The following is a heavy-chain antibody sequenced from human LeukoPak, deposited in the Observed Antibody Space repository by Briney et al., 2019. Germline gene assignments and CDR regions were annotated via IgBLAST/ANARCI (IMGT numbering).Heavy chain of an antibody. J-gene: IGHJ4*02. CDR3: ARGGVTRTPVFDY. Sequence: SQTLPLTCTVSGGSISSYYWSWIRQPPGKGLEWIGYIYYSGVTNYNPSLKSRVSISVDPSKNQFSLKLSSVTAADTAVYYCARGGVTRTPVFDYWGQGTLVTVSS. V-gene: IGHV4-59*01. D-gene: IGHD2-21*02. CDR2: IYYSGVT. CDR1: GGSISSYY.